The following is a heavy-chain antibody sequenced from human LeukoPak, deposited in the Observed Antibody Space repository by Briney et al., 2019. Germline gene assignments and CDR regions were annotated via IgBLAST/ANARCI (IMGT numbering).Heavy chain of an antibody. D-gene: IGHD6-13*01. Sequence: GGSLRLSYAASGFTFNSYWMRWVRQAPGKGLEWVANINQDGSDIYYLDSVQGRFTVPRDNAKNSLYLQINSLRVEDTPVYYCARVTGSSWYSYWGQGTLVTVSS. CDR3: ARVTGSSWYSY. V-gene: IGHV3-7*01. CDR2: INQDGSDI. CDR1: GFTFNSYW. J-gene: IGHJ4*02.